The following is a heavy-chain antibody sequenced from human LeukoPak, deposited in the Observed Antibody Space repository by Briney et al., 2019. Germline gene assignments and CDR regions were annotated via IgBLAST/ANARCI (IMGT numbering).Heavy chain of an antibody. J-gene: IGHJ5*02. Sequence: SETLSLTCTISGGSISSSIYNWGWIRQSPGKGLEWIGSIYYTGITNYNPSLKSRVTISVDTSKNQFSLRLSSVTAADMSVYYCARERDYYDSSGDNWFDPWGQGTLVTVSS. V-gene: IGHV4-39*02. D-gene: IGHD3-22*01. CDR3: ARERDYYDSSGDNWFDP. CDR1: GGSISSSIYN. CDR2: IYYTGIT.